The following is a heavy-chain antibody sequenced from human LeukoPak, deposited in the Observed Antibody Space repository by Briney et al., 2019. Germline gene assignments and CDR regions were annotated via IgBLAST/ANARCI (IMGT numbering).Heavy chain of an antibody. D-gene: IGHD5-12*01. CDR1: GGSISSSHW. CDR3: ARDGYSGYDHFDY. V-gene: IGHV4-4*02. CDR2: IYHSGST. Sequence: SGTLSLTCAVSGGSISSSHWWSWVRQPPGKGLEWIGEIYHSGSTNYNPSLKSRVTISVDKSKNQFSLKLSSVTAADTAVYYCARDGYSGYDHFDYWGQGTLVTVSS. J-gene: IGHJ4*02.